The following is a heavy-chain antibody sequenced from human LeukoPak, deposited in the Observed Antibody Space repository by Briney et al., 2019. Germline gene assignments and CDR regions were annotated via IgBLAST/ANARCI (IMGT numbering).Heavy chain of an antibody. V-gene: IGHV4-59*08. CDR1: GGSISSYY. CDR3: ARQDDIVGANTLVH. Sequence: SETLSLTCTVSGGSISSYYWSWIRQPPGKGLEWIGYIYYSGSTNYNPSLKSRVTISVDTSNNQVSLKLRSVTAADTAVYYCARQDDIVGANTLVHWGQGILVTVSA. J-gene: IGHJ4*02. CDR2: IYYSGST. D-gene: IGHD1-26*01.